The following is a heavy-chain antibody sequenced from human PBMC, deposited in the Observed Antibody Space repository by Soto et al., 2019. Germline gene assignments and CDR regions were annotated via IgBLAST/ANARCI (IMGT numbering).Heavy chain of an antibody. CDR3: ASPSYSSGWAFDY. J-gene: IGHJ4*02. CDR2: INPNSGGT. Sequence: ASVKVSCKASGYTFTGYYMHWVRQAPGQGLEWMGWINPNSGGTNYAQKFQGRVTMTRDTSISTAYMELSRLRSDDTAVYYCASPSYSSGWAFDYWGQGTLVTVSS. V-gene: IGHV1-2*02. CDR1: GYTFTGYY. D-gene: IGHD6-19*01.